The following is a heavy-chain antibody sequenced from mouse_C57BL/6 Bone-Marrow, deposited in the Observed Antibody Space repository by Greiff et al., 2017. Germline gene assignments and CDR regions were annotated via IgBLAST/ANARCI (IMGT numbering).Heavy chain of an antibody. V-gene: IGHV5-6*01. CDR1: GFTFSSYG. Sequence: EVHLVESGGDLVKPGGSLKLSCAASGFTFSSYGMSWVRQTPDKRLEWVATISSGGSYTYYPDSVKGRFTISRDNAKNTLYLQMSSLKSEDTAMYYCASVFITTVVATDCWGHGTTLTVSS. D-gene: IGHD1-1*01. CDR2: ISSGGSYT. CDR3: ASVFITTVVATDC. J-gene: IGHJ2*01.